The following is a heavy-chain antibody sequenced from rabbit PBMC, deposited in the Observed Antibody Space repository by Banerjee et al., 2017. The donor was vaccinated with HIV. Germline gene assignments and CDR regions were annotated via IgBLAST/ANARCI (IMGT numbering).Heavy chain of an antibody. CDR2: IYSGSSGNT. D-gene: IGHD1-1*01. J-gene: IGHJ4*01. CDR1: GIDFSNYY. Sequence: QEQLVESGGGLVTPGGSLKLSCTASGIDFSNYYMTWVRRAPGKGLEWIGCIYSGSSGNTYYANWVNGRFTISKTSSTTVTLQMTSLTAADTATYFCARHETGTSGWNLALWGPGTLVTVS. V-gene: IGHV1S45*01. CDR3: ARHETGTSGWNLAL.